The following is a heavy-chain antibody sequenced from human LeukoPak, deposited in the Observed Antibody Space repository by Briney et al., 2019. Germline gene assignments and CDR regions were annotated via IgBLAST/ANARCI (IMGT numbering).Heavy chain of an antibody. D-gene: IGHD5-12*01. CDR1: GYTFTDYY. Sequence: ASVKVSCKASGYTFTDYYMFWVRQAPGQGPGWMGWINPNSGGTNYAQNFQGRVTITRDTSISTAYMELSRLRSDDTAVYYCARVRQYSGYALSWGQGSLLTVSS. CDR2: INPNSGGT. V-gene: IGHV1-2*02. CDR3: ARVRQYSGYALS. J-gene: IGHJ5*02.